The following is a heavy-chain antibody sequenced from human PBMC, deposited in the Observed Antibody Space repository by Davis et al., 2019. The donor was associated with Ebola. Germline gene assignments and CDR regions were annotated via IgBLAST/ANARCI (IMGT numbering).Heavy chain of an antibody. J-gene: IGHJ4*02. CDR2: VYHSGTT. CDR3: ARLPSDTVTFDY. CDR1: GESFSGFY. V-gene: IGHV4-34*01. Sequence: SETLSLTCAVYGESFSGFYWTWIRQPPGTGLEWIGDVYHSGTTKYNPSLKSRVTITLDTSKNQFSLKLSSVTAADTAVYYCARLPSDTVTFDYWGQGTLVTVSS. D-gene: IGHD4-11*01.